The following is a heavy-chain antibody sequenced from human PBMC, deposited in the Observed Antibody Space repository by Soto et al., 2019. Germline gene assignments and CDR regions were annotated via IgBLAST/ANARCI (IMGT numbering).Heavy chain of an antibody. CDR3: ARVITGTDRTYYSYMDV. Sequence: ASVKVSCKASGYTFTSYGISWVRQAPGQGLEWMGWISAYNGNTNYAQKLQGRVTMTTDTSTSTAYMELRSLRSDDTAVYYCARVITGTDRTYYSYMDVWGEGTTVTVSS. D-gene: IGHD1-1*01. CDR2: ISAYNGNT. V-gene: IGHV1-18*01. J-gene: IGHJ6*03. CDR1: GYTFTSYG.